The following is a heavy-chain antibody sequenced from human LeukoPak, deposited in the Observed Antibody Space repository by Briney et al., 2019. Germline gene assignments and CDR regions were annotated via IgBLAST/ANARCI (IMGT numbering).Heavy chain of an antibody. D-gene: IGHD1-26*01. J-gene: IGHJ5*02. V-gene: IGHV4-34*01. CDR3: ARRRGRVVATNWFDP. CDR1: GGSFSGYY. Sequence: SETLSLTCAVYGGSFSGYYWSWIRQPPGKGLEWIGEINHSGSTNYNPSLKSRVTISVDTSKNQFSLKLSSVTAADTAVYYCARRRGRVVATNWFDPWGQGTLVTVSS. CDR2: INHSGST.